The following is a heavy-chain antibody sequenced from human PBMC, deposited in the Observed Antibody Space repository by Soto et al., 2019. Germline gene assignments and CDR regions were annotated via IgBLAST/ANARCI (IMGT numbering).Heavy chain of an antibody. CDR2: INHSGST. Sequence: PSETLSLTCTVSGGSISSSSYYWGWIRQPPGKGLEWIGSINHSGSTYYNPSLKSRVTISVDTSKNQFSLKLSSVTAADTAVYYCARAEQWLVDAFDIWGQGTMVTVSS. CDR1: GGSISSSSYY. V-gene: IGHV4-39*07. D-gene: IGHD6-19*01. CDR3: ARAEQWLVDAFDI. J-gene: IGHJ3*02.